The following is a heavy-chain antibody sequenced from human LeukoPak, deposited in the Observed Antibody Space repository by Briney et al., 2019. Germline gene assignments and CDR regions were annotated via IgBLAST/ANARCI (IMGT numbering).Heavy chain of an antibody. CDR2: IKQDGSEK. V-gene: IGHV3-7*03. J-gene: IGHJ4*02. CDR1: GFTFSSYW. CDR3: ARSIPYGTTWYGRSDY. Sequence: GGSLRLSCAASGFTFSSYWMSWVRQAPGKGLEWVANIKQDGSEKYYVDSVKGRFTISRDNAKNSLYLQMNSLRAEDTAVYYCARSIPYGTTWYGRSDYWGQGTLVTVSS. D-gene: IGHD6-13*01.